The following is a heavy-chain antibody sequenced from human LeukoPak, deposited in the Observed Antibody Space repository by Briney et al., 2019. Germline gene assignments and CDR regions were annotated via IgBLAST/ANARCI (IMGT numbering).Heavy chain of an antibody. CDR3: ARVGRGVNLLDY. D-gene: IGHD3-10*01. CDR1: GGSFSGYY. CDR2: INHSGST. Sequence: SETLSLTCAVYGGSFSGYYWSWIRQPPGKGLEWIGEINHSGSTNYNPSLKSRVTISVDTSKNQFSLKLSSVTAADTAVYYCARVGRGVNLLDYWGQGTLVTVSS. V-gene: IGHV4-34*01. J-gene: IGHJ4*02.